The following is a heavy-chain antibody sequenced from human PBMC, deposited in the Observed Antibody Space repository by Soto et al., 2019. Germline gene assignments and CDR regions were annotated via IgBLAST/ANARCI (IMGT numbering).Heavy chain of an antibody. Sequence: PGGSVRLSGEASGFTFSYFTMNWVRQAPGKGLEGVSSITGSSSSTYYTDSVQGRFSISRDNAKNTLFLEMNTLRAEDTAVYYCARISIHYEYYFDYWGQGVLVTVSS. V-gene: IGHV3-21*01. CDR1: GFTFSYFT. D-gene: IGHD4-17*01. CDR3: ARISIHYEYYFDY. J-gene: IGHJ4*02. CDR2: ITGSSSST.